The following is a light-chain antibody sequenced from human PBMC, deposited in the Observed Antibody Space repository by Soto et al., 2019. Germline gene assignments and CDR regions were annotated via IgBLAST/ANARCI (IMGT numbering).Light chain of an antibody. CDR1: SSDVGGYKY. J-gene: IGLJ2*01. Sequence: QSALTQPASVSGSPGQSITISCTGTSSDVGGYKYVSWYQQHPGKAPKLMIYDVSNRPSGVSNRFSGSKSGNTASLTISGLQAEDEAEYYCSSFTSSITLVFGGGTQLTVL. CDR2: DVS. CDR3: SSFTSSITLV. V-gene: IGLV2-14*03.